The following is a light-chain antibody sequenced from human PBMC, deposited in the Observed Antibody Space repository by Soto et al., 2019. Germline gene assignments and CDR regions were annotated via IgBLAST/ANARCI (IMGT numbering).Light chain of an antibody. Sequence: EIVLTQSPGTLSLSPQERATLSCRASQSVSSRYFAWYQQKPDQAPRILIYDACSRATGIPDRFSGSRSVTDFTLAIRRLEPGDFALYYCQQYGISHTFRQGTKLEIK. CDR2: DAC. CDR1: QSVSSRY. J-gene: IGKJ2*01. V-gene: IGKV3-20*01. CDR3: QQYGISHT.